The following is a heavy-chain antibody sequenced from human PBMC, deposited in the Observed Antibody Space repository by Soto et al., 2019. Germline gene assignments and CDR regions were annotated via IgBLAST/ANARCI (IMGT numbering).Heavy chain of an antibody. CDR3: AAIAAAGPMDV. Sequence: ASVKVSCKVSGYTLTELSMHWVRQAPGKGLEWMGGFDPEDGETIYAQKFQGRVTMTEDTLTDTAYMELSSLKSEDTAVYYCAAIAAAGPMDVWGKGTTVTVSS. D-gene: IGHD6-13*01. V-gene: IGHV1-24*01. J-gene: IGHJ6*04. CDR1: GYTLTELS. CDR2: FDPEDGET.